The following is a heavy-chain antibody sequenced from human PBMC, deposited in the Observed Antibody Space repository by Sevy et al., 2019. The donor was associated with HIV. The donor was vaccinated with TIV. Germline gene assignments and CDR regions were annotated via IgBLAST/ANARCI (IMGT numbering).Heavy chain of an antibody. CDR3: ARDLCTGGVCPRWGYYYYGMDV. CDR1: GFSFSTYA. CDR2: VSSSSIYI. D-gene: IGHD2-8*02. V-gene: IGHV3-21*06. Sequence: GGSLRLSCAASGFSFSTYAMNWVRQAPGKGLEWVSSVSSSSIYIYYADTVKGRFTISRDNAKNSMYLQMNSLRAEETAVYYCARDLCTGGVCPRWGYYYYGMDVWGQGTTVTVSS. J-gene: IGHJ6*02.